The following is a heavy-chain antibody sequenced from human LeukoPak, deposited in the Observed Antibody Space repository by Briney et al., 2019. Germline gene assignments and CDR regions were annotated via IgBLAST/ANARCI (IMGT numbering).Heavy chain of an antibody. J-gene: IGHJ4*02. V-gene: IGHV4-30-2*01. Sequence: PSETLSLTCTVSDGSISSGGYYWSWIRQPPGKGLEWIGYIYHSGSTYYNPSLKSRVTISVDRSKNQFSLKLSSVTAADTAVYYCASLQQLATFDYWGQGTLVTVSS. CDR2: IYHSGST. CDR3: ASLQQLATFDY. D-gene: IGHD6-13*01. CDR1: DGSISSGGYY.